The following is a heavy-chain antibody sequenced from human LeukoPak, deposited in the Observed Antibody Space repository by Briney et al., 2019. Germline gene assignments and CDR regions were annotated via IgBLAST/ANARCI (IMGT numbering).Heavy chain of an antibody. CDR2: IYHRGSI. Sequence: SETLSLTCAVSGYSISSGYYWGWIRQPPGKGLEWIGSIYHRGSIYYNPSLKSRVTISIDTSKNRFSLKLSSVTAADTAVYYCAGQHDTNGYYFYWGQGTLVTVSS. J-gene: IGHJ4*02. V-gene: IGHV4-38-2*01. CDR1: GYSISSGYY. CDR3: AGQHDTNGYYFY. D-gene: IGHD3-22*01.